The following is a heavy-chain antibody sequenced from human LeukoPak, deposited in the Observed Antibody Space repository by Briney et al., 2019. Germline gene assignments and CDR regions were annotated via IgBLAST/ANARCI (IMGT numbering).Heavy chain of an antibody. CDR1: GFTFSSYS. CDR3: ARDPGFGVAGT. CDR2: ISSSSSYI. D-gene: IGHD6-19*01. J-gene: IGHJ4*02. V-gene: IGHV3-21*01. Sequence: GGSLRLSCAASGFTFSSYSMNWVRQAPGKGLEWVSSISSSSSYIYYADSVKGRFTISRDNAKNSLYLQMNSLRAEDTAVYYCARDPGFGVAGTGGQGTLVTVSS.